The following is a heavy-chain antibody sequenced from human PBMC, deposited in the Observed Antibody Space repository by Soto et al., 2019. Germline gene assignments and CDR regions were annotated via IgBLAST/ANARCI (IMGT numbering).Heavy chain of an antibody. CDR1: GFPFRTYW. Sequence: PGGSLRLSCAASGFPFRTYWMTWVRQAPGKGLEWVANIKQDGSEKYYVDSVKGRFTISRDNAKDSLFLQMDSLRADDSALYYCATAPPLMRFGDLLSRLYLDYWGQEDLVTVSP. V-gene: IGHV3-7*03. CDR3: ATAPPLMRFGDLLSRLYLDY. J-gene: IGHJ4*02. CDR2: IKQDGSEK. D-gene: IGHD3-10*01.